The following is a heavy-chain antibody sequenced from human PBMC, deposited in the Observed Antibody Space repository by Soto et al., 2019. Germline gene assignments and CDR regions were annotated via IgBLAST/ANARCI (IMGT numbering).Heavy chain of an antibody. CDR2: IIPIFGTA. CDR1: GGTFSSYA. CDR3: ARVMDYCSSTSCYNYYYGMDV. J-gene: IGHJ6*02. Sequence: SVKVSCKASGGTFSSYAISWVRQAPGQGLEWMGGIIPIFGTANYAQKFQGRVTITADESTSTAYMELSSLRSEDTAVYYCARVMDYCSSTSCYNYYYGMDVWGQGTTVTVSS. D-gene: IGHD2-2*02. V-gene: IGHV1-69*13.